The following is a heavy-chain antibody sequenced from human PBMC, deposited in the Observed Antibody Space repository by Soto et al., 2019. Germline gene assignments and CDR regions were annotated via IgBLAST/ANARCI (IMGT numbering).Heavy chain of an antibody. J-gene: IGHJ4*02. V-gene: IGHV4-31*03. CDR2: IYYSGSS. D-gene: IGHD2-2*01. CDR1: GDSISSAGYY. Sequence: LSLTCSVSGDSISSAGYYWSWIRQHPGKGLECMGYIYYSGSSYYNPSLQSRITMSLDTSRSEFSLKLTSVTAADTAVYYCARLGRFCRSNGCFGNYFDYWGQGALVTVSS. CDR3: ARLGRFCRSNGCFGNYFDY.